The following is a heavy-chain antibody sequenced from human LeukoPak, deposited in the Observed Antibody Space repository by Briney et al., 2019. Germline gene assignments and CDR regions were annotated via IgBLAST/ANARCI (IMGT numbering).Heavy chain of an antibody. J-gene: IGHJ3*02. V-gene: IGHV1-46*01. CDR1: GYTFTNFY. CDR2: IDPSGGST. Sequence: ASVKVSCKASGYTFTNFYMHWVRQAPGQGPQWMGRIDPSGGSTYYAQKFQGRVTMTRDTSTSTVYMELSSLRSEGTAVYYCARIGRRPSDAFDIWGRETVVTVSS. CDR3: ARIGRRPSDAFDI. D-gene: IGHD1-1*01.